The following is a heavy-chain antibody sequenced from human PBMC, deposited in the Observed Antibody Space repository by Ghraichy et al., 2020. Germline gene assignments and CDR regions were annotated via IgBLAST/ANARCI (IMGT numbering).Heavy chain of an antibody. Sequence: GGSLRLSCAASGFTFSSYSMNWVRQAPGKGLEWVSYISSSSSTIYYADSVKGRFTISRDNAKNSLYLQMNSLRDEDTAVYYCARDLGYCSGGSCYQRVFRGDYWGQGTLVTVSS. D-gene: IGHD2-15*01. CDR1: GFTFSSYS. V-gene: IGHV3-48*02. CDR3: ARDLGYCSGGSCYQRVFRGDY. CDR2: ISSSSSTI. J-gene: IGHJ4*02.